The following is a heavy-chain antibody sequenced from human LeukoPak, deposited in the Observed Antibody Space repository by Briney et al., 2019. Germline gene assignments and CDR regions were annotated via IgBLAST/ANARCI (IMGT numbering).Heavy chain of an antibody. V-gene: IGHV3-30*18. CDR3: AKSGGQFSSSWDYYFDY. CDR2: ISYDGSNK. Sequence: PRGSLRLSCAASGFTFSSYGMHWVRQAPGKGLEWVAVISYDGSNKYYADSVKGRFTISRDNSKNTLYLQMSTLRAEDTAVYYCAKSGGQFSSSWDYYFDYWGQGTLVTVSS. D-gene: IGHD6-13*01. CDR1: GFTFSSYG. J-gene: IGHJ4*02.